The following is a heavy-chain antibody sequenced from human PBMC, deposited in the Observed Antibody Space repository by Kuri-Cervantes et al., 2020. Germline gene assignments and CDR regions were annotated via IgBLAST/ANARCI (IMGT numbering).Heavy chain of an antibody. Sequence: ASVKVSCKASGYTFTSYDINWVRQATGQGLEWMGWMNPNSGNTGYAQKFQGRVTMTRNTSISTAYMELNSLRAEDTAVYYCARTPLYSSGWLDYWGQGTLVTVSS. CDR3: ARTPLYSSGWLDY. D-gene: IGHD6-19*01. J-gene: IGHJ4*02. V-gene: IGHV1-8*01. CDR2: MNPNSGNT. CDR1: GYTFTSYD.